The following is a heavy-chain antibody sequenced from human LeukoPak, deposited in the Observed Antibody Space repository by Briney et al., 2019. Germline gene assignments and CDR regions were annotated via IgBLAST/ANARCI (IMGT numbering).Heavy chain of an antibody. CDR3: ARGRVDDYVWGSFYAPPTRDAFDI. D-gene: IGHD3-16*01. CDR2: INHSGST. CDR1: GGSISSSSYY. Sequence: PSETLSLTCTVSGGSISSSSYYWGWIRQPPGKGLEWIGEINHSGSTNYNPSLKSRVTISVDTSKNQFSLKLSSVTAADTAVYYCARGRVDDYVWGSFYAPPTRDAFDIWGQGTMVTVSS. V-gene: IGHV4-39*07. J-gene: IGHJ3*02.